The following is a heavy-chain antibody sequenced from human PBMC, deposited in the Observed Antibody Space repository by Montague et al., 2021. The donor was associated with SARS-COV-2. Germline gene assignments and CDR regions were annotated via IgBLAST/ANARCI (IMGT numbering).Heavy chain of an antibody. Sequence: SETLSLSCTVSGGSLSSSSYYWGWIRQPQGKGLEWFGCFYYSGSTYYNPSLKSRVTIYVDTSKNQFSLELSSVTAADTAVYYCASVGRQELIRLSGMDVWGQGAAVTVSS. D-gene: IGHD6-13*01. V-gene: IGHV4-39*07. CDR2: FYYSGST. CDR1: GGSLSSSSYY. J-gene: IGHJ6*02. CDR3: ASVGRQELIRLSGMDV.